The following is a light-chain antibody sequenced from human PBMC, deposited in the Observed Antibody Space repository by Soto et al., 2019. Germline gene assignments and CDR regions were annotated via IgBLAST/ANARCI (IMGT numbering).Light chain of an antibody. CDR3: SSYTSSSTDV. CDR2: EVS. V-gene: IGLV2-14*01. CDR1: SSDVGAYNY. J-gene: IGLJ1*01. Sequence: QSALTQPSSASGSPGQSVTISCTGTSSDVGAYNYVSWYQQLPGKAPKLIIYEVSKRPSGVSNRFSGSKPGNTASLTISGLQAEDEADYYCSSYTSSSTDVFGTGTKVTVL.